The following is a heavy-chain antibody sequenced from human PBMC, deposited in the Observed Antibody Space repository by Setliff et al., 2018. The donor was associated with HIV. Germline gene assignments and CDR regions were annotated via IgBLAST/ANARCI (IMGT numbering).Heavy chain of an antibody. D-gene: IGHD3-22*01. Sequence: GGSLRLSCGASGFTFSSFAMNWVRHAPGKGLEWVSAVSGSGTATEYADSVKGRFTISRDNSKNALYLEMNNLRAEDTAIYYCAKGLDYVDSSGYSYFRRWGQGTQVTVSS. CDR3: AKGLDYVDSSGYSYFRR. CDR2: VSGSGTAT. CDR1: GFTFSSFA. V-gene: IGHV3-23*01. J-gene: IGHJ4*02.